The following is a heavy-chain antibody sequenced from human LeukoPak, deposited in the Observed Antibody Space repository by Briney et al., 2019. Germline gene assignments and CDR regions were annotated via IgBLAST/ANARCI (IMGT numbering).Heavy chain of an antibody. D-gene: IGHD3-22*01. J-gene: IGHJ2*01. CDR3: ARRGGGCSGYSCIYWYFDL. CDR2: ISGSGGST. CDR1: GFTFASYA. Sequence: GGSLRLSCAASGFTFASYAMNWVRQAPGKGLEWVSSISGSGGSTYDTDSVKGRFTISRDNSKNTLYLQMNSLRAEDTAVYYCARRGGGCSGYSCIYWYFDLWGRGARVTVSS. V-gene: IGHV3-23*01.